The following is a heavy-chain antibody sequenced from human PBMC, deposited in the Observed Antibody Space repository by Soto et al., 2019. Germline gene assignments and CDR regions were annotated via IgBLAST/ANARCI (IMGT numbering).Heavy chain of an antibody. V-gene: IGHV4-34*01. Sequence: SETLSLTCAVYGGSFSAYYWGWIRQPPGKGLEWIGEINHSGATNYNPSLKSRVTISVDTPKNQFSLKLSSVTAADTAVYYCAKVAAAGTSQYNWFDPWGQGTLVTVS. CDR3: AKVAAAGTSQYNWFDP. D-gene: IGHD6-13*01. CDR1: GGSFSAYY. CDR2: INHSGAT. J-gene: IGHJ5*02.